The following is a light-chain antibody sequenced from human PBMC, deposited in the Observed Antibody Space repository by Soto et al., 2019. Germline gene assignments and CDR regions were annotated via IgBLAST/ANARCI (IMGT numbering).Light chain of an antibody. V-gene: IGKV3D-20*02. CDR2: DAS. CDR3: QQRSNWIT. CDR1: QSVSSSY. J-gene: IGKJ5*01. Sequence: EIVLAQSPGTLSLSPGERATLSFMASQSVSSSYLSWYHQKPGQAPRLLIYDASNRATGIPARFSGSGSGTDFTLTISSLEPEDFAVYYCQQRSNWITFGQGTLLEIK.